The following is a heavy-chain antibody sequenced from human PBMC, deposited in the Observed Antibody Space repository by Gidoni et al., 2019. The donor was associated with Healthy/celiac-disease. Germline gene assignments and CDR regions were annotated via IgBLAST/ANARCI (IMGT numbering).Heavy chain of an antibody. Sequence: QVQLVQSGAEVKKPGASVKVSCKASGYTFTSYGISWVRRAPGQGLEWMGWISAYNGNTNYAQKLQGRVTMTTDTSTSTAYMELRSLRSDDTAVYYCARDSNYDFWSGYYYYGMDVWGKGTTVTVSS. CDR1: GYTFTSYG. V-gene: IGHV1-18*01. CDR2: ISAYNGNT. D-gene: IGHD3-3*01. J-gene: IGHJ6*04. CDR3: ARDSNYDFWSGYYYYGMDV.